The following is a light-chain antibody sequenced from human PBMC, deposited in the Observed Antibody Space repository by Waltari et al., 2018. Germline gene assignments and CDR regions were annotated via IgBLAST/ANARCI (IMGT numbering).Light chain of an antibody. V-gene: IGLV1-44*01. Sequence: QSVLTQPPSASGTPGQRVTISCSGSSSHIGSNALNWYQHLPGTAPTLLIYSHDQRPSGVPDRFSGSKSGTSASLAISGLQSEDEADYYCGAWDDRLNVYVFGTGTRVTVL. J-gene: IGLJ1*01. CDR3: GAWDDRLNVYV. CDR1: SSHIGSNA. CDR2: SHD.